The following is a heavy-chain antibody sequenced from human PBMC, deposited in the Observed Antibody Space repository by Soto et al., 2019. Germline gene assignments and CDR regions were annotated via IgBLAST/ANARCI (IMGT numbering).Heavy chain of an antibody. J-gene: IGHJ5*02. D-gene: IGHD1-1*01. CDR2: ISPGGDRT. CDR1: AFTFSIYA. Sequence: EVQLLESGGGLVQPGGSLRLSCAASAFTFSIYAMSWVRQYPGKGLEWVSAISPGGDRTFYADSVKGRFTISRDNSRSIVYLQMSSLRAEDTAIYHCVKDYGNLNDDLGWFDPWGQGTLVTVSS. CDR3: VKDYGNLNDDLGWFDP. V-gene: IGHV3-23*01.